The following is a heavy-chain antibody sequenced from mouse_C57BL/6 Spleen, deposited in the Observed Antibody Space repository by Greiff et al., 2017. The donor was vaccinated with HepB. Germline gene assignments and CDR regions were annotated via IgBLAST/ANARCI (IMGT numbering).Heavy chain of an antibody. CDR1: GYTFTSYW. J-gene: IGHJ2*01. D-gene: IGHD1-1*01. CDR3: AREGAVVAYYFDY. V-gene: IGHV1-72*01. Sequence: QVHVKQSGAELVKPGASVKLSCKASGYTFTSYWMHWVKQRPGRGLEWIGSIDPNSGGTKYNEKFKSKATLTVDKPSSTAYMQLSSLTSEDSAVYYCAREGAVVAYYFDYWGQGTTLTVSS. CDR2: IDPNSGGT.